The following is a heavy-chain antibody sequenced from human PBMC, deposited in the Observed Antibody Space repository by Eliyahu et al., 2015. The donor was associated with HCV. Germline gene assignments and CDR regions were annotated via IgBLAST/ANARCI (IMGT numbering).Heavy chain of an antibody. J-gene: IGHJ4*02. V-gene: IGHV3-7*03. CDR2: INEDGSEK. CDR3: ATDAVIARHEF. D-gene: IGHD2-21*01. CDR1: GLTFRNYW. Sequence: EVQLVESGGGLVQPGGSLRLSCAASGLTFRNYWMSWVRLAPGKGLEWVANINEDGSEKHYVDSAKGRFTISRDNAENSLSLQMNSLRGEDTAVYYCATDAVIARHEFWGQGILVTVSS.